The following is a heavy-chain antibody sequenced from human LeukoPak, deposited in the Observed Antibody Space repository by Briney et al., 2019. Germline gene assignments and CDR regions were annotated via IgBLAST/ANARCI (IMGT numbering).Heavy chain of an antibody. V-gene: IGHV4-39*07. CDR2: IYYSGST. Sequence: SETLSLTCTVSGGSISSSSYYWGWIRQPPGKGLEWIGSIYYSGSTYYNPSLKSRVTISVDTSKNQFSLKLSSVTAADTAVYYCARGFSGYYSNWFDPSGQGTLVTVSS. CDR3: ARGFSGYYSNWFDP. CDR1: GGSISSSSYY. D-gene: IGHD3-22*01. J-gene: IGHJ5*02.